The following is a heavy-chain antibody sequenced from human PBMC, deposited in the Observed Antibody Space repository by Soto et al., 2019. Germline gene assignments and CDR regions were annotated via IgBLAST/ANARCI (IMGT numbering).Heavy chain of an antibody. CDR1: GYTFTTYP. Sequence: QVQLVQSGAEEKKPGASVKVSCKASGYTFTTYPLHWVRQAPGQSLEWMGWIDADSGNTKYSQKFQDRVIITRDTSASTAYMELFGLRSEDTALYYCVRQWPLTAVFVDWGQGTPVTVSS. CDR3: VRQWPLTAVFVD. V-gene: IGHV1-3*05. J-gene: IGHJ4*02. CDR2: IDADSGNT. D-gene: IGHD2-21*02.